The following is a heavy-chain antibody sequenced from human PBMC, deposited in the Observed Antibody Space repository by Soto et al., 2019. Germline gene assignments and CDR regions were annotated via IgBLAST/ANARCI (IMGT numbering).Heavy chain of an antibody. Sequence: TGGSLRLSCAASGFTFSSYWMHWVRQAPGKGLVWVSRINSDGSSTSYADSVKGRFTISRDNAKNTLYLQMNSLRAEDTAVYYCARDTYDFWSGQLPLGYYYYYMDVWGKGTTVTVSS. CDR1: GFTFSSYW. V-gene: IGHV3-74*01. CDR3: ARDTYDFWSGQLPLGYYYYYMDV. J-gene: IGHJ6*03. D-gene: IGHD3-3*01. CDR2: INSDGSST.